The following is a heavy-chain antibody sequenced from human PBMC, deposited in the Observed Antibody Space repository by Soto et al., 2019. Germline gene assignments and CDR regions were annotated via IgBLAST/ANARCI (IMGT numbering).Heavy chain of an antibody. CDR1: GGTFSSYA. V-gene: IGHV1-69*01. CDR2: IIPIFGTA. Sequence: QVQLVQSGAEVRKPGSSVKVSCKASGGTFSSYAISWVRQAPGQGLEWMGGIIPIFGTANYAKKFQGRVTIPADESTSTADMELSSLRSEDTAVYYCARDLRDIVVVPAAGDAFDSWGQGTMVTVSS. D-gene: IGHD2-2*01. CDR3: ARDLRDIVVVPAAGDAFDS. J-gene: IGHJ3*02.